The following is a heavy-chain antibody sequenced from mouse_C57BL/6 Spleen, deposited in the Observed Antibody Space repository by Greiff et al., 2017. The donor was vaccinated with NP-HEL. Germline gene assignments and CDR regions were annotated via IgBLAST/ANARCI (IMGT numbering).Heavy chain of an antibody. Sequence: VQLQQSGPELVKPGASVKISCKASGYSFTGYYMNWVKQSPEKSLEWIGEINPSTGGTTYNQKFKAKATLTVDKSSSTAYMQLKSLTSEDSAVYYCAREDYDGKNHYFDYWGQGTTLTVSS. D-gene: IGHD2-4*01. CDR2: INPSTGGT. CDR3: AREDYDGKNHYFDY. CDR1: GYSFTGYY. V-gene: IGHV1-42*01. J-gene: IGHJ2*01.